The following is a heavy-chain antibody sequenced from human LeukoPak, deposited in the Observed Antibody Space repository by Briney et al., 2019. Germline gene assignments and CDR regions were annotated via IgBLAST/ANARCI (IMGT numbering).Heavy chain of an antibody. Sequence: GGSLRLSCAASGFTFTSFSMNWVRQAPGKGLEWVSSISDSSTDVYYADSVRGRFTISRDNAKNSLYLQMNSLRAEDTAVYYCTKDRFDYDSSGYPYDVWGQGTMVTASS. D-gene: IGHD3-22*01. V-gene: IGHV3-21*01. CDR1: GFTFTSFS. J-gene: IGHJ3*01. CDR2: ISDSSTDV. CDR3: TKDRFDYDSSGYPYDV.